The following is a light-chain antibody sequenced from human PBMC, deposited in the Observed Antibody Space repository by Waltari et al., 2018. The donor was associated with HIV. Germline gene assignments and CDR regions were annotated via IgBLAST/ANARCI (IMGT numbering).Light chain of an antibody. CDR3: QHLNSFPPFT. CDR2: AAS. Sequence: DIQLTQSPSFLSASVGDRVTIPCRASQGISSNLAWYQQKPGQAPTLLIYAASSLPTGVPSRFSGSGSGTEFTLTVRRLQPEDFATYFCQHLNSFPPFTFGPGTTVDVK. V-gene: IGKV1-9*01. CDR1: QGISSN. J-gene: IGKJ3*01.